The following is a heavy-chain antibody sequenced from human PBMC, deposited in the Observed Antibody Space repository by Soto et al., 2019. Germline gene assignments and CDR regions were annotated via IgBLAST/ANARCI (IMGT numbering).Heavy chain of an antibody. CDR1: GFSFQDYA. V-gene: IGHV3-23*01. J-gene: IGHJ5*02. CDR3: AKGHSSVSLDPSRSYSTHDH. D-gene: IGHD3-10*01. CDR2: ITSSDDIT. Sequence: EVQLFESGGGLVESGGSLRLSCAASGFSFQDYAMSWVRQAPGEGLEWGSTITSSDDITYSADSVRGRVTISRYNYETILFLILTNLSVDHTGTYYCAKGHSSVSLDPSRSYSTHDHWRLSALFTVS.